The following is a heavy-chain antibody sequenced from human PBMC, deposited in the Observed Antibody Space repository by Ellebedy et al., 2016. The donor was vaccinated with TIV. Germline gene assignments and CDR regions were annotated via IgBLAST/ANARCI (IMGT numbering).Heavy chain of an antibody. CDR2: IKDDGSET. V-gene: IGHV3-74*01. CDR1: GFDFSNYH. D-gene: IGHD4-23*01. CDR3: ARDGAVPGGKGDY. J-gene: IGHJ4*02. Sequence: GESLKISCAASGFDFSNYHMHWVRQAPGKGLVWVSRIKDDGSETSYVDSVKGRFIISRDNAKNTLFLQMNSLRVEDTAMYYCARDGAVPGGKGDYWGQGTLVIVSS.